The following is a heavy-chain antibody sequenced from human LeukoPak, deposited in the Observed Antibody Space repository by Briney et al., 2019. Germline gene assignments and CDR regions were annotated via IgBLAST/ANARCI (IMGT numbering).Heavy chain of an antibody. Sequence: GGSLRLSCAASGFTFSNYWMSWVRQAPGKGLEWVANIRQDGSEIYYVDSVKGRFTISRDSAKNSLFLQMNSLRAEDTAVYYCARDKIVGATYFDYWGQGTLVTVSS. CDR3: ARDKIVGATYFDY. D-gene: IGHD1-26*01. CDR2: IRQDGSEI. CDR1: GFTFSNYW. J-gene: IGHJ4*02. V-gene: IGHV3-7*01.